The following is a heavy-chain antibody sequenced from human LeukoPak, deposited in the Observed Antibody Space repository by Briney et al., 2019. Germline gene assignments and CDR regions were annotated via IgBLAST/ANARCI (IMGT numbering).Heavy chain of an antibody. CDR2: IYTSGST. Sequence: SETLSLTCTVSGGSISSYYWTWIRQPPGKGLEWIGRIYTSGSTNYNPSLKSRVTMSVDTSKNQFSLKLSSVTAADTAVYYCARDWWFGEFYYYYYMDVWGKGTTVTISS. V-gene: IGHV4-4*07. J-gene: IGHJ6*03. CDR1: GGSISSYY. D-gene: IGHD3-10*01. CDR3: ARDWWFGEFYYYYYMDV.